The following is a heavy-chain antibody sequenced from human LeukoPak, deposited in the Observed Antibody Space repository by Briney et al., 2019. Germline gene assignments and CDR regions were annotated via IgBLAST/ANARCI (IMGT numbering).Heavy chain of an antibody. CDR1: GLSVSGYW. V-gene: IGHV3-7*01. D-gene: IGHD2-8*02. CDR2: IKQDGSEK. CDR3: ASRYCTGVNCFAASYMCMDV. J-gene: IGHJ6*03. Sequence: GGSLRLSCAASGLSVSGYWLTWVRQAPGKGLEWVANIKQDGSEKNYVDSVKGRFTISRDNADNSLYLEMTNLRVEDMAVYFCASRYCTGVNCFAASYMCMDVWGKGTTVTVSS.